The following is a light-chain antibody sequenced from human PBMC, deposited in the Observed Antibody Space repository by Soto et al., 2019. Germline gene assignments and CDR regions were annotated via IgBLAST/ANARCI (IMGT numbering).Light chain of an antibody. V-gene: IGKV3-11*01. CDR3: QQRSNWPRLT. CDR2: DAS. Sequence: EIVLTQSPATLSLSPGERATLSCRASQSVSSYLAWYQQKPGQAPRLLIYDASNRATGIPARFSGSGYGTDFTLTISSLEREDFAVYYCQQRSNWPRLTFGGGTKVEIK. J-gene: IGKJ4*01. CDR1: QSVSSY.